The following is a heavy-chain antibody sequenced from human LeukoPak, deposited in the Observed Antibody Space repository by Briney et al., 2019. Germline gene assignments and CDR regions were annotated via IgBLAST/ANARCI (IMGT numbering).Heavy chain of an antibody. CDR1: GDSVSSNSVT. V-gene: IGHV6-1*01. CDR2: TYYRSKWYN. D-gene: IGHD4-17*01. J-gene: IGHJ4*02. Sequence: SQTLSLTCAISGDSVSSNSVTWNWIRQSPSRGLEWLGRTYYRSKWYNDYAVSVKSRITINPDTSKNQFSLQLNSVTPEDAAAYYCARGPYGDYTFDYWGQGTLVTVSS. CDR3: ARGPYGDYTFDY.